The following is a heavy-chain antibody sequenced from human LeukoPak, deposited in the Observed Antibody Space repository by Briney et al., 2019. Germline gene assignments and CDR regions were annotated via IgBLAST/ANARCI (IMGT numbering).Heavy chain of an antibody. D-gene: IGHD3-3*01. J-gene: IGHJ6*04. CDR3: ARGNTVYDFWSGYYTGPSSDV. Sequence: GGSLRLSCAASGFTVSSNYISWVRQAPGKGLEWVSVIYSGGSTYYADSVKGRFTISRDNSKNTLYLQMNSLRAEDTAVYYCARGNTVYDFWSGYYTGPSSDVWGKGTTVTVSS. CDR1: GFTVSSNY. V-gene: IGHV3-53*01. CDR2: IYSGGST.